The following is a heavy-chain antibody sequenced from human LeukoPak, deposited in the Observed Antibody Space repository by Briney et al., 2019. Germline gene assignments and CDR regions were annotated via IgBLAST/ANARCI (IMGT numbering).Heavy chain of an antibody. CDR2: IYYSGST. Sequence: SETLSLTCTVSGGSISSYYWNWIRQPPGKGLEWIGYIYYSGSTNYNPSLKSRVNMSVDTSKNQFSLKLSSVTAADTAVYYCARGPGWLPMVWGQGTLVTVSS. D-gene: IGHD5-12*01. CDR1: GGSISSYY. V-gene: IGHV4-59*01. CDR3: ARGPGWLPMV. J-gene: IGHJ4*02.